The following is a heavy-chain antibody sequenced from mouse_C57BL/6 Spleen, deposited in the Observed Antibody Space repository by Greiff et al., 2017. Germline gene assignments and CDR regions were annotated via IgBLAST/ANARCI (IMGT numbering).Heavy chain of an antibody. Sequence: EVQVVESGGGLVKPGGSLKLSCAASGFTFSSYTMSWVRQTPEKRLEWVATISGGGGNTYYPDSVKGRFTISRDNAKNTLYLQMSSLRSEDTALYYCARHLYYFDYWGQGTTLTVSS. J-gene: IGHJ2*01. CDR3: ARHLYYFDY. CDR2: ISGGGGNT. CDR1: GFTFSSYT. V-gene: IGHV5-9*01.